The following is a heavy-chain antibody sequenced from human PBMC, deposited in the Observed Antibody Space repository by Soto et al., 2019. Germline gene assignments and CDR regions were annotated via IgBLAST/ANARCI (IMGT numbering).Heavy chain of an antibody. Sequence: QVQLVESGGGVVQPGRSLRLSCAASGFAFSSYGIHWVRQAPGKGLEWVAVVSHDGSNQYYPGSVKGRFTISRDKSKNTMYLQMNSLSAEDTAVYYCAKNRLANSPYYYYYYGMDVWGQGTTVTVSS. V-gene: IGHV3-30*18. CDR2: VSHDGSNQ. D-gene: IGHD6-25*01. CDR3: AKNRLANSPYYYYYYGMDV. CDR1: GFAFSSYG. J-gene: IGHJ6*02.